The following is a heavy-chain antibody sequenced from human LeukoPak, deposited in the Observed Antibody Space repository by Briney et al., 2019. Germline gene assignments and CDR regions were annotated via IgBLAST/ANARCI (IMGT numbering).Heavy chain of an antibody. D-gene: IGHD6-13*01. J-gene: IGHJ4*02. CDR1: GGSINNHY. V-gene: IGHV4-59*11. CDR3: ARGSIAAAGKKFDY. CDR2: VYSSGST. Sequence: PSETLSLTCTVSGGSINNHYWSWIRQSPGTGLEWIGYVYSSGSTNYNPSLKSRVTISVDTSKNQFSLKLSSVTAADTAVYYCARGSIAAAGKKFDYWGQGTLVTVSS.